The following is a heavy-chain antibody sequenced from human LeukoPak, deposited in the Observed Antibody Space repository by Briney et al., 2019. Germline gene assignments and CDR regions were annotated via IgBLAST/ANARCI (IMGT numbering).Heavy chain of an antibody. CDR2: ISAYNGNT. J-gene: IGHJ5*02. CDR1: GYTFTSYG. CDR3: ARDLDSSSWPLNWFDP. V-gene: IGHV1-18*01. D-gene: IGHD6-13*01. Sequence: ASVKVSCKASGYTFTSYGISWVRQAPGQGLEWMGWISAYNGNTNHAQKLQGRVTMTTDTSTSTAYMELRSLRSDDTAVYYCARDLDSSSWPLNWFDPWGQGTLVTVSS.